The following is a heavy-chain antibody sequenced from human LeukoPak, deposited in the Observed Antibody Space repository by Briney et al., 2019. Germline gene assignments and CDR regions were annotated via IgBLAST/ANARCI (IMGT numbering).Heavy chain of an antibody. CDR2: ISSSGSTI. D-gene: IGHD1-7*01. Sequence: GGSLRLSCAASGFTFSDYYMSWLRQAPGKGLEWVSYISSSGSTIYYADSVKGRFTISRDNAKNSLYLQMNSLRAEDTAVYYCARWGDHGTRDAFDIWGQGTMVTVSS. CDR3: ARWGDHGTRDAFDI. J-gene: IGHJ3*02. CDR1: GFTFSDYY. V-gene: IGHV3-11*04.